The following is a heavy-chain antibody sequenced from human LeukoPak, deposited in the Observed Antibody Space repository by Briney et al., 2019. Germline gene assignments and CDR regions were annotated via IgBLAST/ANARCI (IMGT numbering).Heavy chain of an antibody. J-gene: IGHJ4*02. CDR3: ARGLYDSSGYYCIFDY. CDR2: INHSGST. CDR1: GGSFSGYY. D-gene: IGHD3-22*01. V-gene: IGHV4-34*01. Sequence: SETLSLTCAVYGGSFSGYYWSCIRQPPGKGLEWIGEINHSGSTNYNPSLKSRVTISVDTSKNQFSLKLSSVTAADTAVYYCARGLYDSSGYYCIFDYWGQGTLVTVSS.